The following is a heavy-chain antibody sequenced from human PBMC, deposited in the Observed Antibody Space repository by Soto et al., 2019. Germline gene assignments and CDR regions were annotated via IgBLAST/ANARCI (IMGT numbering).Heavy chain of an antibody. V-gene: IGHV4-59*01. CDR3: ARGLEGGDPNYYYYYMDV. Sequence: PSETLSLTCTVSGGSISSYYWSWIRQPPGKGLEWIGYIYYSGSTNYNPSLKSRVTISVDTSKNQFSLKLSSVTAADTAVYYCARGLEGGDPNYYYYYMDVWXKGTTVTSP. CDR1: GGSISSYY. CDR2: IYYSGST. D-gene: IGHD4-17*01. J-gene: IGHJ6*03.